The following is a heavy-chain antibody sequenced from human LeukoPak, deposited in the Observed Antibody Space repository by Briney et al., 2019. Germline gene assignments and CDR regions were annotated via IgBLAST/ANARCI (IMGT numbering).Heavy chain of an antibody. V-gene: IGHV3-23*01. CDR3: AKGSYYDSSGSFYFDY. Sequence: GGSLRLSCAASGFTFSSYAMSWVRQAPGKGLEWVSGISGSGDNTYYADSVKGRFTISRDNSKNTLYVQVNSLGTEDTAAYYYAKGSYYDSSGSFYFDYWGQGALVTVSS. D-gene: IGHD3-22*01. CDR2: ISGSGDNT. J-gene: IGHJ4*02. CDR1: GFTFSSYA.